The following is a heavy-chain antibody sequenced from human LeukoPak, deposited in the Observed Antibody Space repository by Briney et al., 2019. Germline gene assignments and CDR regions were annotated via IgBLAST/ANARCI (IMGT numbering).Heavy chain of an antibody. CDR3: ASEIAARRYFDY. CDR2: ISSSGSTI. J-gene: IGHJ4*02. V-gene: IGHV3-48*03. Sequence: PGGSLRLSCAASGFTFSSYEMNWVRQAPGKGLEWVSYISSSGSTIYYADSVKGRFTISRGNAKNSLYLQMNSLRAEDTAVYYCASEIAARRYFDYWGQGTLVTVSS. CDR1: GFTFSSYE. D-gene: IGHD6-6*01.